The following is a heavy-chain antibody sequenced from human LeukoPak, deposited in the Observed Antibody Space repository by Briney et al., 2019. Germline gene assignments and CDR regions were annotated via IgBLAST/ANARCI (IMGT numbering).Heavy chain of an antibody. V-gene: IGHV1-69*04. D-gene: IGHD3-22*01. Sequence: SVRVSCKDSGGTFRIYAISWVRQAPGQGGEWMGRIIPMLGIANYAQKFQGRVTITADKSTSTAYMELSSLRSEDTAVYYCARDYYDSSGYYSLDDAFDIWGQGTMVTVSS. CDR2: IIPMLGIA. J-gene: IGHJ3*02. CDR3: ARDYYDSSGYYSLDDAFDI. CDR1: GGTFRIYA.